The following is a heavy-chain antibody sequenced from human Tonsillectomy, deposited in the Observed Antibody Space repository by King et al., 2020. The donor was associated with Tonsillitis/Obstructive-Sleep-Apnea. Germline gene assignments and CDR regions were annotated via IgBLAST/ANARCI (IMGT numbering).Heavy chain of an antibody. CDR2: INCSGIT. CDR1: GGSFSGYY. V-gene: IGHV4-34*01. Sequence: HVQLQQWGAGLLTPSETLSLTCAVYGGSFSGYYWSWIRQSPGKELEWIGEINCSGITNYNPSLKSRVTISIDSSKTQFSLKRSSLTAADTAVYYCARDTWFDPWGQGTLVTVSS. J-gene: IGHJ5*01. CDR3: ARDTWFDP.